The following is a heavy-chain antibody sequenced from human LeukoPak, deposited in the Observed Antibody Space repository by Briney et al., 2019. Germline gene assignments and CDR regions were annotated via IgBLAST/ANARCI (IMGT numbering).Heavy chain of an antibody. Sequence: SQTLSLTCAISGDSVSSNSAAWNWTRQSPSRGLEWLGRTYYRSKWYNDYAVSVKSRITINPDTSKNQFSLQLNSVTPGDTAVYYCARAKGSGYREFGGFDYWGQGTLVTVSS. CDR2: TYYRSKWYN. CDR1: GDSVSSNSAA. CDR3: ARAKGSGYREFGGFDY. D-gene: IGHD3-3*01. V-gene: IGHV6-1*01. J-gene: IGHJ4*02.